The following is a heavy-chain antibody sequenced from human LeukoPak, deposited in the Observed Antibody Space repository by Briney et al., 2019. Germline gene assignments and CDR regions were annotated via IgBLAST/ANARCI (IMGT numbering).Heavy chain of an antibody. CDR3: AKDRQITMVL. CDR1: GITLSNYG. Sequence: GGSLRLSCAVSGITLSNYGMSWVRQAPGKGLEWVAVISYDGSNKYYADSVKGRFTISRDNSKNTLYLQMNSLRAEDTAVYYCAKDRQITMVLWGQGTLVTVSS. J-gene: IGHJ4*02. V-gene: IGHV3-30*18. D-gene: IGHD3-10*01. CDR2: ISYDGSNK.